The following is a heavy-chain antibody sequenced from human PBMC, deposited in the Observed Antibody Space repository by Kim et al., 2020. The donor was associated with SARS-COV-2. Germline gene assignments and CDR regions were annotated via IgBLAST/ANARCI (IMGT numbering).Heavy chain of an antibody. CDR1: GYTFTSYG. Sequence: ASVKVSCKASGYTFTSYGISWVRQAPGQGLEWMGWISAYNGNTNYAQKLQGRVTMTTDTSTSTAYMELRSLRSDDTAVYYCASYGIAAAGTSYYYYYGMDVWGQGTTVTVSS. J-gene: IGHJ6*02. V-gene: IGHV1-18*01. D-gene: IGHD6-13*01. CDR2: ISAYNGNT. CDR3: ASYGIAAAGTSYYYYYGMDV.